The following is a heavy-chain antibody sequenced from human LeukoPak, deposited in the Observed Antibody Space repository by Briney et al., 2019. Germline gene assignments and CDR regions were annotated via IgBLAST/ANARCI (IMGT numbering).Heavy chain of an antibody. D-gene: IGHD5-24*01. CDR2: IYYSGST. CDR3: ARDRRDGYNGPAFDI. V-gene: IGHV4-59*11. Sequence: SETLSLTCTVSGGSISSHYWSWIRQPPGKGLEWIGYIYYSGSTNYNPSLKSRLTISVDTSKNQFSLKLTSVTAADTAVYYCARDRRDGYNGPAFDIWGQGTMVTVSS. CDR1: GGSISSHY. J-gene: IGHJ3*02.